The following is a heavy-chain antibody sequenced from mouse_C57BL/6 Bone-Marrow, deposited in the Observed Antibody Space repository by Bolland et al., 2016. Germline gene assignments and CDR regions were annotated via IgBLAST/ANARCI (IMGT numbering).Heavy chain of an antibody. CDR2: NDDT. D-gene: IGHD2-3*01. Sequence: NDDTKYNEKFKGKATLTVEKSSSTVYLELSRLTSDDSAVYYCARWLLPTWFAYWGQGALV. V-gene: IGHV1-47*01. CDR3: ARWLLPTWFAY. J-gene: IGHJ3*01.